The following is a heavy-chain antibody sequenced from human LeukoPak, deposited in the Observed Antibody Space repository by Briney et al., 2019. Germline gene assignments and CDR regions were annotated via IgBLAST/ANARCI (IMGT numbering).Heavy chain of an antibody. CDR2: IYYSGST. CDR1: GGSISSSSYY. D-gene: IGHD3-22*01. CDR3: PLYYYDSSGYLDY. V-gene: IGHV4-39*07. Sequence: SSGTLSLTCTVSGGSISSSSYYWGWIRQPPGKGLEWIGSIYYSGSTYYNPSLKSRVTISVDTSKNQFSLKLSSVTAADTAVYYCPLYYYDSSGYLDYWGQGTLVTVSS. J-gene: IGHJ4*02.